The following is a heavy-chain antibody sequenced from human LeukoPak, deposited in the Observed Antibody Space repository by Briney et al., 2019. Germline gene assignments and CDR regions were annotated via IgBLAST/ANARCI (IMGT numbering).Heavy chain of an antibody. D-gene: IGHD3-3*01. CDR1: GFTFSKHT. Sequence: GGSLRLSCAASGFTFSKHTMHWVRQAPGKGLEWVAVILYDGSNKYYADSVKGRFTISRDNSKNTMSLQMNSLRADDTTVYYCVRDSYDGYFDLWGRGTLVTVSS. J-gene: IGHJ2*01. V-gene: IGHV3-30*04. CDR3: VRDSYDGYFDL. CDR2: ILYDGSNK.